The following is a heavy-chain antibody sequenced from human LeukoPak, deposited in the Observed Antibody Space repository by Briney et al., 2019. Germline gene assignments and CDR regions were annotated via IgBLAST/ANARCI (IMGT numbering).Heavy chain of an antibody. D-gene: IGHD5-24*01. CDR1: GGSISSYY. CDR2: IYYSGST. Sequence: PSETLSLXCTVSGGSISSYYWSWSRQPPGKGLEWIGYIYYSGSTNYNPSFKSRVTISVDTSKNQFSLKLSSVTAADTAVYYCARDADGWFDPWGQGTLVTVSS. CDR3: ARDADGWFDP. J-gene: IGHJ5*02. V-gene: IGHV4-59*01.